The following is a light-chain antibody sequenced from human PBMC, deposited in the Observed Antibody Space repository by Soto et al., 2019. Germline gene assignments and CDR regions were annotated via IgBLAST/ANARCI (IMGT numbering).Light chain of an antibody. CDR1: QTISSW. CDR2: ETS. CDR3: QYYNDYYWT. Sequence: DIQLTQSPSTLSASVGDRVTITCRASQTISSWLAWYQQKPGKAPNLLIYETSNSDSGVPSRFSGSGSGTEFTLTISSLQPDDFATYYYQYYNDYYWTFGQGTKVEIK. V-gene: IGKV1-5*03. J-gene: IGKJ1*01.